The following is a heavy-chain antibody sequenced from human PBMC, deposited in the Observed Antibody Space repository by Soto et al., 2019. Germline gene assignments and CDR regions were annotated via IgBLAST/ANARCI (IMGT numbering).Heavy chain of an antibody. Sequence: SETLSLTCTVAGASIRRRGYYWSWIRQHPGGGLEWIGFVYYSGSTDYNPSLRGRVTISADTSKNEFTLRLFSVTAADTAMYYCASSGGPEGDWFDPWGQGTLVTVSS. J-gene: IGHJ5*02. V-gene: IGHV4-31*03. CDR2: VYYSGST. CDR1: GASIRRRGYY. D-gene: IGHD2-15*01. CDR3: ASSGGPEGDWFDP.